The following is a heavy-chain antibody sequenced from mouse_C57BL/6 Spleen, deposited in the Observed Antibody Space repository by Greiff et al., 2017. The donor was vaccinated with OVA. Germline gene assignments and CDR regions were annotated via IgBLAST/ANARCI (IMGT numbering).Heavy chain of an antibody. CDR1: GYTFTSYD. CDR2: IYPRDGST. D-gene: IGHD1-1*01. V-gene: IGHV1-85*01. J-gene: IGHJ1*03. Sequence: VQLQQSGPELVKPGASVKLSCKASGYTFTSYDINWVKQRPGQGLEWIGWIYPRDGSTKYNEKFKGKATWTVDTSSSTAYMELHSLTSEDSAVYFCARSDGSSYWYFDVWGTGTTVTVSS. CDR3: ARSDGSSYWYFDV.